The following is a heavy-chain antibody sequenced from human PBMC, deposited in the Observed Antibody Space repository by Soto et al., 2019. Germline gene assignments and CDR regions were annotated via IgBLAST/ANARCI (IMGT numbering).Heavy chain of an antibody. CDR1: GYTFTSYA. J-gene: IGHJ6*03. D-gene: IGHD4-17*01. CDR3: ARDADYGDYYYYYMDV. CDR2: INAGNGNT. V-gene: IGHV1-3*01. Sequence: ASVKVSCKASGYTFTSYAMHWVRQAPGQRLEWMGWINAGNGNTKYSQKFQGRVTITRDTSASTAYMELSSLRSEDTAVYYCARDADYGDYYYYYMDVWGKGTTVTVSS.